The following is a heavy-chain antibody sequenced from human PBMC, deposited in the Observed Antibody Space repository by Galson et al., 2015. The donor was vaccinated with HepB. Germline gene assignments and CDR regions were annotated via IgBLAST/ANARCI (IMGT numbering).Heavy chain of an antibody. V-gene: IGHV3-21*01. CDR2: ISSGRSLT. CDR3: AGRSCTNGVCSFDY. CDR1: GFSFSTYS. Sequence: SLRLSCAASGFSFSTYSMNWVRQAPGKGLEWVSSISSGRSLTYYTDSVKGRFTISRDNAENSLYLQMNSLRAEDTAVYYCAGRSCTNGVCSFDYWGQGTLVTVSS. J-gene: IGHJ4*02. D-gene: IGHD2-8*01.